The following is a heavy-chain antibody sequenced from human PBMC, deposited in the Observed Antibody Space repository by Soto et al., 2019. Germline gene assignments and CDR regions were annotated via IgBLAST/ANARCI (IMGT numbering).Heavy chain of an antibody. J-gene: IGHJ6*02. CDR3: ARPREAGKNYYGVDV. D-gene: IGHD6-19*01. CDR2: IYPGDSDT. CDR1: GYSFTSYW. V-gene: IGHV5-51*01. Sequence: GESLKISCXGSGYSFTSYWIGWVRQMPGKGLEWMGIIYPGDSDTRYSPSFQGQVTISADKSISTAYLQWSSLKASDTAMYYCARPREAGKNYYGVDVWGQGTTVTVSS.